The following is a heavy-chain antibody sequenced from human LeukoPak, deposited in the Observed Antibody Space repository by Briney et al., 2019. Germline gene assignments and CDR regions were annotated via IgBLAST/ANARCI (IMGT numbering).Heavy chain of an antibody. V-gene: IGHV4-61*02. Sequence: SQTLSVTCTVSGGSINSDSYYWTWIRQPAGKGLEWIGRIYTTGSPNYNPSLKSRVTISIDTSKNQFSLKLSSVSAADTAIYYCARDRGITTARGVPSWFDPWGQGTLVTVSS. CDR2: IYTTGSP. J-gene: IGHJ5*02. CDR3: ARDRGITTARGVPSWFDP. D-gene: IGHD3-10*01. CDR1: GGSINSDSYY.